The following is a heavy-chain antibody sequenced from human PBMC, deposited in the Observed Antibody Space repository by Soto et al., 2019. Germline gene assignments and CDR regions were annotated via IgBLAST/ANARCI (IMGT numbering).Heavy chain of an antibody. V-gene: IGHV3-30*18. J-gene: IGHJ6*02. CDR1: GFTFSSYG. D-gene: IGHD5-18*01. Sequence: GSLRLSCAASGFTFSSYGMHWVRQAPGKGLEWVAVISYDGSNKYYADSVKGRFTISRDNSKNTLYLQMNSLRAEDTAVYYCAKDRVDKAMVTPFYYYYGMDVWGQGTTVTVSS. CDR3: AKDRVDKAMVTPFYYYYGMDV. CDR2: ISYDGSNK.